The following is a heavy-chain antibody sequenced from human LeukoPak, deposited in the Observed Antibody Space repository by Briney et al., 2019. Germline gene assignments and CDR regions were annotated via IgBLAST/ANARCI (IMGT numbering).Heavy chain of an antibody. CDR1: GFTFRDYA. V-gene: IGHV3-23*01. D-gene: IGHD3-10*01. CDR3: AKGGAVSSKSITMVRGTRRYYYYMDV. Sequence: GGSLRLPCAATGFTFRDYAMSWVRQAPGKGLEWVSGISKDGGTFYTDSVKGRFTISRDNSKNTLYLQMNSLRVEDTAVYYCAKGGAVSSKSITMVRGTRRYYYYMDVWGKGTTVTIPS. CDR2: ISKDGGT. J-gene: IGHJ6*03.